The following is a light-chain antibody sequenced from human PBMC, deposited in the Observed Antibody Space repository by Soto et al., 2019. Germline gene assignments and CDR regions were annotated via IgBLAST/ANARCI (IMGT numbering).Light chain of an antibody. Sequence: QSALTQPASVSGSPGQSITISCTGTSSDIGTYNLVSWYQHYPGKAPKLMIYEGIKRPSGVSNRFSGSKSGNTAFLTISGLQAEDEADYYCGSWDSSLSAYVFATGTKVTVL. CDR3: GSWDSSLSAYV. CDR1: SSDIGTYNL. CDR2: EGI. J-gene: IGLJ1*01. V-gene: IGLV2-23*01.